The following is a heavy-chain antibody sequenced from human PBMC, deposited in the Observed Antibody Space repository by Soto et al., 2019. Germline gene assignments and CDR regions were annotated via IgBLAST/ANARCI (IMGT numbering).Heavy chain of an antibody. V-gene: IGHV1-69*05. CDR1: GGTFSSYA. J-gene: IGHJ6*02. CDR3: AKGRHGYYGSGSPGNPRPSDYYYYGMDV. Sequence: GASVKVSCKASGGTFSSYAISWVRQAPGQGLEWMGGIIPIFGTANYAQKFQGRVTISRDNSKNTLYLQMNSLRAEDTAVYYCAKGRHGYYGSGSPGNPRPSDYYYYGMDVWGQGTTVTVSS. CDR2: IIPIFGTA. D-gene: IGHD3-10*01.